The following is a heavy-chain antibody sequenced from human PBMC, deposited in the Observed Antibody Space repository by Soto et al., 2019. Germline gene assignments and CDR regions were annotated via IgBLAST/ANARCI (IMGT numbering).Heavy chain of an antibody. J-gene: IGHJ4*02. CDR3: ERGFSDGKGYPPDL. CDR1: GFTFSSFS. Sequence: VVSLILACAAGGFTFSSFSMSLVLQSPGKGLYWVSAISGSVGSTYSADSVKGRFTISRDNSKNTLYLQMSSLRAEDTAVYYCERGFSDGKGYPPDLWGQGSLVTVSS. CDR2: ISGSVGST. V-gene: IGHV3-23*01. D-gene: IGHD6-13*01.